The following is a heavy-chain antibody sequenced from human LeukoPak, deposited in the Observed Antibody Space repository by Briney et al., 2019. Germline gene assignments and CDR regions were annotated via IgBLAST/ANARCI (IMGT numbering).Heavy chain of an antibody. V-gene: IGHV3-21*01. CDR1: GFTFSSYN. CDR2: ITSSSSSI. J-gene: IGHJ4*02. CDR3: ANTKQFEY. Sequence: GGSLRLSCAASGFTFSSYNMNWVRQAPGKGLEWVSYITSSSSSIYYADSVKGRFTISRDNAKNSLYLQMNSLRAEDTAVYYCANTKQFEYWGQGTLVTVSS. D-gene: IGHD1/OR15-1a*01.